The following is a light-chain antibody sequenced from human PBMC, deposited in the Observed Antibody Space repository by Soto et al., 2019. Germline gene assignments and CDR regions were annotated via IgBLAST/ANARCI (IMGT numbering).Light chain of an antibody. V-gene: IGKV1-39*01. CDR2: AAS. CDR1: QLIRNN. CDR3: QQSSSTPRT. Sequence: IQMTQSPSSLSASVGDRVTITCRGSQLIRNNLNWFQQKPGKAPKLLIYAASSLQSGVPSRFSGSGSGTDFTLTISSLQPEDFATYYCQQSSSTPRTFCQGTKVDI. J-gene: IGKJ1*01.